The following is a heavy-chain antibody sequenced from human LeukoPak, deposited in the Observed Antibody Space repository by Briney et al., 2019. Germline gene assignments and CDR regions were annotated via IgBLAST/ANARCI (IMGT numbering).Heavy chain of an antibody. CDR1: GFTFSSSW. Sequence: EAGGSLRLSCVASGFTFSSSWMSWVRQAPGKGLEWVANIKQDGSEKSYVESVRGRFTISRDIAKNSLYLQLNSLRAEDTALYYCARDNPPDYWGQGTLVTVSS. CDR2: IKQDGSEK. CDR3: ARDNPPDY. J-gene: IGHJ4*02. V-gene: IGHV3-7*03.